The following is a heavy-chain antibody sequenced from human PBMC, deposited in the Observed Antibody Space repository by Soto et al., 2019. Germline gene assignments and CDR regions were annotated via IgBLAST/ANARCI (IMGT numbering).Heavy chain of an antibody. D-gene: IGHD2-2*01. CDR1: GDSLSSGAW. Sequence: QVQLPESGPGLVKASETLSLTCAVSGDSLSSGAWWSWVRQSPGKGLQWIGEMYHSGNTRNNPSLKGRVTMSVDKSKNQFSLNLMSVTAADTATYYCARDSRTGCSSTDCYMSWGRGILVTVSS. V-gene: IGHV4-4*02. CDR2: MYHSGNT. CDR3: ARDSRTGCSSTDCYMS. J-gene: IGHJ5*02.